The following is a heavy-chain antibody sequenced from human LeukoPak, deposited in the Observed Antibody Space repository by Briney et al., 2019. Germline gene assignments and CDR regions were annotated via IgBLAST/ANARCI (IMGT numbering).Heavy chain of an antibody. V-gene: IGHV3-23*01. Sequence: GGSLRLSCAVSGFTFSIHATTWVRQAPGKGLEWVSGISISGDVTYYADSVQGRFIISRDNSKNTVYLQMDSLRVDDTAVYYCANEEVPNDYWGQGTLVTVSS. CDR2: ISISGDVT. CDR1: GFTFSIHA. J-gene: IGHJ4*02. D-gene: IGHD4/OR15-4a*01. CDR3: ANEEVPNDY.